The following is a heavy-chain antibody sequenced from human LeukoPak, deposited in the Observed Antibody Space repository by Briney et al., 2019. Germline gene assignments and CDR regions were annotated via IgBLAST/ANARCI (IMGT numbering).Heavy chain of an antibody. CDR1: GFTFSNYG. J-gene: IGHJ4*02. CDR3: ARDSGGNTDY. Sequence: PGGSLRLSCAASGFTFSNYGMHWVRQAPGKGLGWVAVIWYDGSNKFYADSVTGRFTISRDNSKNTLCLQMNSLRAEDTAVYYCARDSGGNTDYWGQGTLVTVSS. D-gene: IGHD4-23*01. V-gene: IGHV3-33*01. CDR2: IWYDGSNK.